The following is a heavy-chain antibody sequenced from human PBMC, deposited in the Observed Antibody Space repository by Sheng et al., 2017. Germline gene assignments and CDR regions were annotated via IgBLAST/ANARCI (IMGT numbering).Heavy chain of an antibody. CDR2: MNPNSGNT. D-gene: IGHD2-8*01. CDR3: ARKGYCTNGVCYGMDYYYMDV. CDR1: GYTFTSYD. J-gene: IGHJ6*03. V-gene: IGHV1-8*03. Sequence: QVQLVQSGAEVKKPGASVKVSCKASGYTFTSYDINWVRQATGQGLEWMGWMNPNSGNTGYAQKFQGRVTITRNTSISTAYMELSSLRSEDTAVYYCARKGYCTNGVCYGMDYYYMDVWGQGTTVTVSS.